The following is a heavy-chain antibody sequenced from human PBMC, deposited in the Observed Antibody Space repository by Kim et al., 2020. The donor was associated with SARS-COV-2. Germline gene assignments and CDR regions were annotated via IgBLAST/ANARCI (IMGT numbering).Heavy chain of an antibody. D-gene: IGHD3-10*01. Sequence: SETLSLTCAVYGGSFSGYYWSWIRQPPGKGLEWIGEINHSGSTNYNPSLKSRVTISVDTSKNQFSLKLSSVTAADTAVYYCARGRAMVRGVISRRSLYYGMDVWGQGTTVTVSS. CDR3: ARGRAMVRGVISRRSLYYGMDV. J-gene: IGHJ6*02. CDR1: GGSFSGYY. CDR2: INHSGST. V-gene: IGHV4-34*01.